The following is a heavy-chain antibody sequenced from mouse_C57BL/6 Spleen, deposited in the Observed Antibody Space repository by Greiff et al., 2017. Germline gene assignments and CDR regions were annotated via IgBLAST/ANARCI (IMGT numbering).Heavy chain of an antibody. CDR3: ARGRSNYEDDLDY. Sequence: QVQLQQPGAELVKPGASVKLSCKASGYTFTSYWMHWVKQRPGQGLEWIGMIHPNSGSTNYNEKFKSKATLTVDKSSSTAYMQLSSLTSEDSAVYYCARGRSNYEDDLDYWGQGTTLTVSS. CDR1: GYTFTSYW. V-gene: IGHV1-64*01. CDR2: IHPNSGST. J-gene: IGHJ2*01. D-gene: IGHD2-5*01.